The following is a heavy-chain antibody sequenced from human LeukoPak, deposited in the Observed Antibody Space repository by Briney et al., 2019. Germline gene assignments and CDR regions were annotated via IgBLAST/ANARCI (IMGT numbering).Heavy chain of an antibody. V-gene: IGHV1-2*02. J-gene: IGHJ3*02. CDR1: GYTFTSFG. CDR3: ARVEYCSSTSCYYDAFDI. D-gene: IGHD2-2*01. CDR2: INPNSGGT. Sequence: GASVKVSCKASGYTFTSFGISWVRQAPGQGLEWMGWINPNSGGTNYAQKFQGRVTMTRDTSISTAYMELSRLRSDDTAVYYCARVEYCSSTSCYYDAFDIWGQGTMVTVSS.